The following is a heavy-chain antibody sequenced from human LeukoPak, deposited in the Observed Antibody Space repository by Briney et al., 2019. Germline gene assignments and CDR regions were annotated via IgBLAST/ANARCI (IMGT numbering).Heavy chain of an antibody. D-gene: IGHD6-13*01. CDR3: ARAVTPSSSWYFDY. J-gene: IGHJ4*02. V-gene: IGHV1-2*02. CDR1: GYFFTTFY. CDR2: INPNSGRT. Sequence: ASVKVSCKASGYFFTTFYLHWVRQAPGQGLEWMGCINPNSGRTNFPQKFQGRVTMTRDTSISTAYMELSRLRSDDTAVYYCARAVTPSSSWYFDYWGQGTLVTVSS.